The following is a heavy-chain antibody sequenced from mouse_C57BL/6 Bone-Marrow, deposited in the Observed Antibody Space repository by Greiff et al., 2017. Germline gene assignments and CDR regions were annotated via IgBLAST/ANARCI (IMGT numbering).Heavy chain of an antibody. CDR3: ASPYGSSHPH. CDR1: GYTFTSYG. J-gene: IGHJ4*01. V-gene: IGHV1-81*01. CDR2: IYPRSGNT. D-gene: IGHD1-1*01. Sequence: QVQLKESGAELARPGASVKLSCKASGYTFTSYGISWVKQRTGQGLEWIGEIYPRSGNTYYNEKFKGKATLTADKSSSTAYMALRSLTSEDSAVYFCASPYGSSHPHWGQGTSVTVSS.